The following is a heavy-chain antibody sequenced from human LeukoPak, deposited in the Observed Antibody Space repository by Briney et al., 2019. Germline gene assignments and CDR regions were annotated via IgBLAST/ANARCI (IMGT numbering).Heavy chain of an antibody. D-gene: IGHD3-3*01. CDR1: GFTFSSYW. V-gene: IGHV3-74*01. CDR3: ARDGTYDFWSGSPHNWFDP. Sequence: PGGSLRLSCAASGFTFSSYWMHWVRQAPGKGLVWVPRINSDGSSTSYAASVKGRFTISRDNAKNTLYLQMNSLRAEDTAVYYCARDGTYDFWSGSPHNWFDPWGQGTLVTVSS. J-gene: IGHJ5*02. CDR2: INSDGSST.